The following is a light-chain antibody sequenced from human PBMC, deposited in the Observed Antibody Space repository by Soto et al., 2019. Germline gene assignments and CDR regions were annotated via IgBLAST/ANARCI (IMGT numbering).Light chain of an antibody. J-gene: IGKJ4*01. V-gene: IGKV3-15*01. CDR1: QRISSN. Sequence: IVMTQSPATLSVSPGERATLSCRASQRISSNLAWYQQKPGQAPRLLIYAASTGATGIPARFSGSGSGTELTLTISSLQSEDFAVYYCQQYNNWPLTFGGGTKVDIK. CDR3: QQYNNWPLT. CDR2: AAS.